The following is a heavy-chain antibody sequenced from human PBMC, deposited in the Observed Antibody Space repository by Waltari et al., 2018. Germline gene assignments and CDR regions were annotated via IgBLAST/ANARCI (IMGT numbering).Heavy chain of an antibody. J-gene: IGHJ5*02. CDR3: ARFSGWYVYNWFDP. D-gene: IGHD6-19*01. CDR1: GGSFSGYY. Sequence: QVQLQQWGAGLLKPSETLSLTCAVYGGSFSGYYWSCIRQPPGKGLEWIGEINHSGSTNYNPSLKSRVTISVDTSKNQFSLKLSSVTAADTAVYYCARFSGWYVYNWFDPWGQGTLVTVSS. CDR2: INHSGST. V-gene: IGHV4-34*01.